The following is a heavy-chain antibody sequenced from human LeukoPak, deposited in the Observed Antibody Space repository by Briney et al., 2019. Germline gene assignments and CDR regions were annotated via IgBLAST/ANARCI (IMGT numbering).Heavy chain of an antibody. CDR1: GGSISSSSYY. V-gene: IGHV4-39*07. J-gene: IGHJ4*02. Sequence: SETLSLTCTVSGGSISSSSYYWGWIRQPPGKGLERIGSIYYSGSTNYNPSLKSRVTISVDTSKNQFSLKLSSVTAADTAVYYCAREGVHYYDSSYYFDYWGQGTLVTVSS. CDR2: IYYSGST. D-gene: IGHD3-22*01. CDR3: AREGVHYYDSSYYFDY.